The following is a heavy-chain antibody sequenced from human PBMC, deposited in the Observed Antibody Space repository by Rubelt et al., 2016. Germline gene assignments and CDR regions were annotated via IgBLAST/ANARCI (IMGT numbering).Heavy chain of an antibody. CDR2: ISAYNGNT. Sequence: QVQLVQSGAEVKKPGASVKVSCKASGYTFTSYGISWVRQAPGQGLEWMGWISAYNGNTNYAQKLQGRGTMTTDTATSTAYMELRSRGSDETAVCYCARKGYGYGMDVWGQGTTVTVSS. V-gene: IGHV1-18*01. J-gene: IGHJ6*02. CDR1: GYTFTSYG. CDR3: ARKGYGYGMDV. D-gene: IGHD3-16*01.